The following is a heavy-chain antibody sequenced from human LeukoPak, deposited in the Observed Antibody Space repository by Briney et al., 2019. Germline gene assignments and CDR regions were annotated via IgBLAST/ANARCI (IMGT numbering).Heavy chain of an antibody. D-gene: IGHD2-8*01. CDR2: INPKNGGT. Sequence: ASVKVSCKASGYTFTGYYIHWMRQAPGQGLEWMGWINPKNGGTNYIQKFRGRVTMTRDTSNSTAYMEVASLRSDNTAVYYCARYGDCSNGVCYFDNWGQGTLVTVSS. J-gene: IGHJ4*02. CDR3: ARYGDCSNGVCYFDN. CDR1: GYTFTGYY. V-gene: IGHV1-2*02.